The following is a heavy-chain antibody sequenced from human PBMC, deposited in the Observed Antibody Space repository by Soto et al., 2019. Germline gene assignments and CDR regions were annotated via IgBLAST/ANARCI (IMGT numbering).Heavy chain of an antibody. Sequence: GASVKVSCKASGYTFTSYYMNWVRQAPGQGLEWPGIINPSGGYTTYAQRFLGRVTMTSDTSTSTVHMELGSLTSEDTAVYYCARGGGIVVATAPYDHWGQGTLVTVSS. V-gene: IGHV1-46*03. CDR1: GYTFTSYY. CDR3: ARGGGIVVATAPYDH. J-gene: IGHJ4*02. D-gene: IGHD2-21*02. CDR2: INPSGGYT.